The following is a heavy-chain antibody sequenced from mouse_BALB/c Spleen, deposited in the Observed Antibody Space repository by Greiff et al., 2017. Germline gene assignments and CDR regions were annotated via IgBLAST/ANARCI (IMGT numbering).Heavy chain of an antibody. Sequence: EVMLVESGGGLVQPGGSLRLSCATSGFTFTDYYMSWVRQPPGKALEWLGFIRNKANGYTTEYSASVKGRFTISRDNSQSILYLQMNTLRAEDSATYYCARDHYGFAYWGQGTLVTVSA. J-gene: IGHJ3*01. CDR2: IRNKANGYTT. D-gene: IGHD1-1*02. CDR1: GFTFTDYY. V-gene: IGHV7-3*02. CDR3: ARDHYGFAY.